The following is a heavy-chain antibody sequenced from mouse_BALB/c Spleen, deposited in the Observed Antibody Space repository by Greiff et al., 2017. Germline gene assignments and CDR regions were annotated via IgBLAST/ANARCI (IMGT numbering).Heavy chain of an antibody. CDR1: GFTFSDYG. J-gene: IGHJ4*01. CDR3: ARDTREGAMDY. Sequence: EVMLVESGGGLVQPGGSRKLSCAASGFTFSDYGMAWVRQAPGKGPEWVAFISNLAYSIYYADTVTGRFTISRENAKNTLYLEMSSLRSEDTAMYYCARDTREGAMDYWGQGTSVTVSS. V-gene: IGHV5-15*02. CDR2: ISNLAYSI.